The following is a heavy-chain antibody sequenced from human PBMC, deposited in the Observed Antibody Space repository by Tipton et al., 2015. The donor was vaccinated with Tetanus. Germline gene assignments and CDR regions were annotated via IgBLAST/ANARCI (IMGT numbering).Heavy chain of an antibody. Sequence: SLRLSCAASGFTFDDYTMHWVRQAPGKGLEWVSLISWDGGSTYYADSVKGRFTISRDNSKNSLYLQMNSLRAEDAAVYFCVRGGEPKPPFGIWGQGTMVTVSS. CDR1: GFTFDDYT. D-gene: IGHD1-14*01. CDR2: ISWDGGST. CDR3: VRGGEPKPPFGI. J-gene: IGHJ3*02. V-gene: IGHV3-43*01.